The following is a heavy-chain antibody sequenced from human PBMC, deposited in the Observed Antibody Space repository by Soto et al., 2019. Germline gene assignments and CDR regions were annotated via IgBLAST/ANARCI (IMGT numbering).Heavy chain of an antibody. Sequence: LSLTCTVSGGSISSSSYYWGWIRQPPGKGLEWIGSIYYSGSTYYNPSLKSRVTISVDTSKNQFSLKLSSVTAADTAVYYCARQSGYYNAYYYYGMDVWGQGTTVTVSS. J-gene: IGHJ6*02. CDR2: IYYSGST. D-gene: IGHD3-22*01. CDR1: GGSISSSSYY. CDR3: ARQSGYYNAYYYYGMDV. V-gene: IGHV4-39*01.